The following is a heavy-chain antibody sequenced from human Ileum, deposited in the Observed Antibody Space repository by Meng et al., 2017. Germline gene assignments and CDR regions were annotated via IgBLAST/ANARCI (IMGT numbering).Heavy chain of an antibody. CDR2: INRGGNT. D-gene: IGHD6-13*01. V-gene: IGHV4-34*01. CDR3: ARAWSSSWSFLDF. CDR1: GGSFSGYY. Sequence: QVQLLQWGAGLLKPSEPLSLPCAVSGGSFSGYYWTWIRQSPGKGLEWIGEINRGGNTNYNPSLKSRITMSVDTSKNQFFLNLTSVTPADTAVYYCARAWSSSWSFLDFWGQGGLVTVSS. J-gene: IGHJ4*02.